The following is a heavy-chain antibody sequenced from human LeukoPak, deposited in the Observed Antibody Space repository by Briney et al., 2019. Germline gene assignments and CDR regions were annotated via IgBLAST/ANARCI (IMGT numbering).Heavy chain of an antibody. CDR3: AKDVSYGMAFDY. Sequence: PGGSLRLSCAASGFTFSSYAMSWVRQAPGKGLEWASAISGSGGSTYYADSVKGRFTISRDNSKNTLYLQMNSLRAEDTAVYYCAKDVSYGMAFDYWGQGTLVTVSS. CDR2: ISGSGGST. J-gene: IGHJ4*02. V-gene: IGHV3-23*01. D-gene: IGHD4-17*01. CDR1: GFTFSSYA.